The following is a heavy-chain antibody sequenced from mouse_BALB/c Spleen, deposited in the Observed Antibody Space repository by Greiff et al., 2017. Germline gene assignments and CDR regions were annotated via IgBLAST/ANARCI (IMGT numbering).Heavy chain of an antibody. CDR1: GFTFSSYA. Sequence: EVKLMESGGGLVKPGGSLKLSCAASGFTFSSYAMSWVRQTPEKRLEWVASISSGGSTYYPDSVKGRFTISRDNARNILYLQMSSLRSEDTAMYYCARTLYDYGDAMDYWGQGTSVTVSA. CDR2: ISSGGST. D-gene: IGHD2-4*01. J-gene: IGHJ4*01. V-gene: IGHV5-6-5*01. CDR3: ARTLYDYGDAMDY.